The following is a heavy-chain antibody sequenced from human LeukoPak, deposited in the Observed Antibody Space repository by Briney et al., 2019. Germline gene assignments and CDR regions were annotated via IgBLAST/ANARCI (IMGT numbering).Heavy chain of an antibody. CDR2: INHSGST. J-gene: IGHJ4*02. V-gene: IGHV4-34*01. CDR3: ARDTAEWALDY. D-gene: IGHD1-26*01. Sequence: SETLSHTCAVYGGSFSGYYWSWIRQPPGKGLEWIGEINHSGSTNYKPSLKSRVTISVDTSKNQFSLKLSSVTAADTAVYYCARDTAEWALDYWGQGTLVTVSS. CDR1: GGSFSGYY.